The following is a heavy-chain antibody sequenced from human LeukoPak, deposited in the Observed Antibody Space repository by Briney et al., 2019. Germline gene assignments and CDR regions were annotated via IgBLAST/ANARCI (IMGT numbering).Heavy chain of an antibody. CDR1: GFTFSSYA. V-gene: IGHV3-23*01. CDR2: ISGSGGST. Sequence: PGGSLRLSCAASGFTFSSYAMSWVRQAPGKGLEWVSAISGSGGSTYYADSVKGRFTISRDNSKNTLYLQMNSLRAEDTAVYYCAKDLRWFGKGYYGMDVWGQGTTVTVSS. J-gene: IGHJ6*02. CDR3: AKDLRWFGKGYYGMDV. D-gene: IGHD3-10*01.